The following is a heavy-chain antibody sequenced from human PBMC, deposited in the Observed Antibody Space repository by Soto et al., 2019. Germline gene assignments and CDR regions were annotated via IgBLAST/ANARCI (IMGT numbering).Heavy chain of an antibody. V-gene: IGHV4-59*12. D-gene: IGHD2-2*01. CDR1: GGSISSYY. J-gene: IGHJ5*02. CDR2: IYYSGST. CDR3: ARVPDR. Sequence: SETLTLTCTVSGGSISSYYWSWIRQPLGKGLEWSGYIYYSGSTNYNPSLNSRVTISVDRSKNQFSLKLSSVTAADTAVYYCARVPDRWGQGTLVTVSS.